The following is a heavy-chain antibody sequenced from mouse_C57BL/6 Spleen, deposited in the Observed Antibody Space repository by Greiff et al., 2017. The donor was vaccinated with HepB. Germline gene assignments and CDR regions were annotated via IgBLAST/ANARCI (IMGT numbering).Heavy chain of an antibody. CDR3: AQLGRSAMDY. D-gene: IGHD4-1*02. V-gene: IGHV1-26*01. J-gene: IGHJ4*01. CDR1: GYTFTDYY. Sequence: VQLQQSGPELVKPGASVKISCKASGYTFTDYYMNWVKQSHGKSLEWIGDINPNNGGTSYNQKFKGKATLTVDKSSSTAYMELRSLTSEDSAVYYCAQLGRSAMDYWGQGTSVTVSS. CDR2: INPNNGGT.